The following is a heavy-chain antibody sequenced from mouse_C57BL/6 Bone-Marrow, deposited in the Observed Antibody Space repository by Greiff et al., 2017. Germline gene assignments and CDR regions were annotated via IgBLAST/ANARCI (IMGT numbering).Heavy chain of an antibody. CDR3: AREGAYYSNAWFAY. V-gene: IGHV1-50*01. D-gene: IGHD2-5*01. CDR1: GYTFTSYW. J-gene: IGHJ3*01. CDR2: IDPSDSYT. Sequence: QVKLQQPGAELVKPGASVKLSCKASGYTFTSYWMQWVKQRPGPGLEWIGEIDPSDSYTNYNQKFKGKATLTVDTSSSTAYMQLSSLTSEDSAVDYGAREGAYYSNAWFAYWGQGTLVTVSA.